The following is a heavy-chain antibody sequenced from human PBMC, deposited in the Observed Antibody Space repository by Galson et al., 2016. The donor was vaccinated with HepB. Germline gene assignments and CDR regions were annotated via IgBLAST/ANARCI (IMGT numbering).Heavy chain of an antibody. J-gene: IGHJ6*02. D-gene: IGHD3-22*01. CDR1: GFTLSSYA. CDR3: AKTTYYYDSSGRYSTAVHSYGLDV. CDR2: ITGSGSNT. Sequence: SLRLSCAASGFTLSSYAMTWVRQFPGKGLEWVSSITGSGSNTYYADSVRGRFTISRDNSKNVVYLQMNSVTAEDTALYYCAKTTYYYDSSGRYSTAVHSYGLDVWGQGTMVTVSS. V-gene: IGHV3-23*01.